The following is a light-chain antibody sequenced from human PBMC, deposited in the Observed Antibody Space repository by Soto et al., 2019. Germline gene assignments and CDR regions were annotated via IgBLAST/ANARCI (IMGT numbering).Light chain of an antibody. J-gene: IGLJ3*02. CDR2: EVS. CDR3: SSYTRSSPPWV. V-gene: IGLV2-14*01. CDR1: SSDVGGYSY. Sequence: QSALTQPAFVSGSPGQSITISCTGTSSDVGGYSYVSWYQHPPGKAPKLMISEVSNRPSGVSNRFSGSKSGNTASLTISGLQAEDEADYYCSSYTRSSPPWVFGGGTKLTVL.